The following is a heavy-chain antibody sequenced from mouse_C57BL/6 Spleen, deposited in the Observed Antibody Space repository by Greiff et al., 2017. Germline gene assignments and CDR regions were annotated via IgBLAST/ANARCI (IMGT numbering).Heavy chain of an antibody. J-gene: IGHJ3*01. D-gene: IGHD1-1*01. CDR2: IYPGDGDT. Sequence: QVQLKQSGPELVKPGASVKISCKASGYAFSSSWMNWVKQRPGKGLEWIGRIYPGDGDTNYNGKFKGKATLTADKSSSTAYMQLSSLTSEDSAVYFCARSLDYGSSFHFAYWGQGTLVTVSA. CDR3: ARSLDYGSSFHFAY. V-gene: IGHV1-82*01. CDR1: GYAFSSSW.